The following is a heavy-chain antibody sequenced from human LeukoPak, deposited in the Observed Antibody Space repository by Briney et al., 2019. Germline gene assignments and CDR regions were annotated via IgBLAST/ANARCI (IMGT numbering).Heavy chain of an antibody. D-gene: IGHD3-10*01. CDR1: GYTFTSYA. CDR2: INTNTGNP. CDR3: ARHLRVGSGDYYYYYYMDV. Sequence: VSVKVSCKASGYTFTSYAMNWVRQAPGQGLEWMGWINTNTGNPTYAQGFTGRFVFSLDTSVSTAYLQISSLKAEDTAVYYCARHLRVGSGDYYYYYYMDVWGKGTTVTISS. J-gene: IGHJ6*03. V-gene: IGHV7-4-1*02.